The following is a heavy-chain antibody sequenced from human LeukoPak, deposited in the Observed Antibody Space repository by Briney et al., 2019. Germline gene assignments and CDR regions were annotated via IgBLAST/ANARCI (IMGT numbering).Heavy chain of an antibody. Sequence: SETLSLTCTVSGGSFSRVGYFWSWIRQPAGKGLEWIGRIYTNGDTNYNPSLKSRVTMSVDTSTNQFSLKLSSVTAADTAVYYCARSPDSTGYPYYFDYWGQGTLVTVSS. CDR1: GGSFSRVGYF. D-gene: IGHD3-22*01. CDR2: IYTNGDT. V-gene: IGHV4-4*07. J-gene: IGHJ4*02. CDR3: ARSPDSTGYPYYFDY.